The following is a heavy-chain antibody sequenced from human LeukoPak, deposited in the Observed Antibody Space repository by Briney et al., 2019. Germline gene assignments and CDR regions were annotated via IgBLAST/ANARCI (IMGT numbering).Heavy chain of an antibody. Sequence: PSQTLSLTCAVSGGSISSGGHSWSWIRQPPGKGLEWIGEINHSGSTNYNPSLKSRVTISVDTSKNQFSLKLSSVTAADTAVYYCASGPYCSSTSCYQNYGMDVWGQGTTVTVSS. V-gene: IGHV4-30-2*01. CDR1: GGSISSGGHS. CDR2: INHSGST. J-gene: IGHJ6*02. D-gene: IGHD2-2*01. CDR3: ASGPYCSSTSCYQNYGMDV.